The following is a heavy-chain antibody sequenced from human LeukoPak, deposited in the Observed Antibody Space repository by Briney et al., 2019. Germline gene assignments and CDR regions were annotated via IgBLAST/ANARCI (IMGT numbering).Heavy chain of an antibody. V-gene: IGHV3-66*04. CDR3: ARRSNPPGRIDH. Sequence: SGGSLRLSCAASGFTVGYNYMTWVRQAPGKGLEWVAAIYNGGSTYYADSVKGRFTISRDNSKNTMYLQMNSLKGEDTAVYYCARRSNPPGRIDHWGQGTLVTVSS. CDR1: GFTVGYNY. J-gene: IGHJ4*02. D-gene: IGHD1-14*01. CDR2: IYNGGST.